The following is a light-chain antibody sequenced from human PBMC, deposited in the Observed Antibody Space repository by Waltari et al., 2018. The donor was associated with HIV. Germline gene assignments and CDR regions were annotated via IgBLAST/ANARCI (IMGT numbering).Light chain of an antibody. CDR3: SSYTSSSSSVV. V-gene: IGLV2-14*03. J-gene: IGLJ2*01. Sequence: QSALTQPRSVSGSPGQSVTISCTGTSSDVGGYNYVSWYQQHPGKAPKLMIYDVSNRPSGVSNRFSGSKSGNTASLTISGLQAEDEADYYCSSYTSSSSSVVFGGGTKLTVL. CDR2: DVS. CDR1: SSDVGGYNY.